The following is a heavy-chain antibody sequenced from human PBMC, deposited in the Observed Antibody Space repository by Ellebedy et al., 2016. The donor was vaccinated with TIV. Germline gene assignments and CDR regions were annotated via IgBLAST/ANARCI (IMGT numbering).Heavy chain of an antibody. D-gene: IGHD3-16*01. CDR1: GGSVSMYY. Sequence: SETLSLTXTVFGGSVSMYYWSWLRQPPGKGLEWIGNVYYTGSTECNPSLKTRVTMSVDMSKNQFSLKLSSVTAADTGIYYCARAVGGLTLADNDRRLDYWGQGILVTVSS. V-gene: IGHV4-59*02. J-gene: IGHJ4*02. CDR3: ARAVGGLTLADNDRRLDY. CDR2: VYYTGST.